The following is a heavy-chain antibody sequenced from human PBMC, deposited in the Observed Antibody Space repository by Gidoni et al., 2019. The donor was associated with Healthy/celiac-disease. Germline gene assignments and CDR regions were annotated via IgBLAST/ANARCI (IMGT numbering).Heavy chain of an antibody. CDR2: INHSGST. V-gene: IGHV4-34*01. CDR3: ARIVSSGYSDAFDI. D-gene: IGHD3-22*01. J-gene: IGHJ3*02. Sequence: QQWGAGLLKPSETLSLTCAVYGGSFSGYYWSWIRQPPGKGLEWIGEINHSGSTNYNPSLKSRVTISVDTSKNQFSLKLSSVTAADTAVYYCARIVSSGYSDAFDIWGQGTMVTVSS. CDR1: GGSFSGYY.